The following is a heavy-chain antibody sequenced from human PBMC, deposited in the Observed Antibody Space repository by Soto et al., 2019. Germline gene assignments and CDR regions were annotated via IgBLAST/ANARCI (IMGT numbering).Heavy chain of an antibody. Sequence: SETLSLTCAVSGGSISSSNWWSWVRQPPGKGLEWIGEIYHSGSTNYNPSLKSRVTISVDKSKNQFSLKLSSVTAADTAVYYCARDRVGGVVVAAWGTYYYYGIDVWGQGTTVTVFS. J-gene: IGHJ6*02. CDR1: GGSISSSNW. CDR2: IYHSGST. V-gene: IGHV4-4*02. CDR3: ARDRVGGVVVAAWGTYYYYGIDV. D-gene: IGHD2-15*01.